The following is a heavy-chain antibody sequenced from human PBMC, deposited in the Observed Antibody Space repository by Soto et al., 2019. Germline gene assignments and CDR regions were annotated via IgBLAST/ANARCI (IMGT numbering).Heavy chain of an antibody. V-gene: IGHV4-59*01. CDR3: ARVRSPPITIFGVVTPGYFDY. CDR2: IYYSGST. CDR1: GGSISSYY. D-gene: IGHD3-3*01. J-gene: IGHJ4*02. Sequence: PSETLSLTCTVSGGSISSYYWSWIRQPPGKGLEWIGYIYYSGSTNYNPSLKSRVTISVDTSKNQFSLKLSSVTAADTAVYYCARVRSPPITIFGVVTPGYFDYWGQGTLVTVS.